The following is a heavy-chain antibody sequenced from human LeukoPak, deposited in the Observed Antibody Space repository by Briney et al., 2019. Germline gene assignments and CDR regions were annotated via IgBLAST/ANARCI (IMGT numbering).Heavy chain of an antibody. CDR1: GGSISNGDYS. D-gene: IGHD2-2*01. Sequence: PSETLSLTCTVSGGSISNGDYSWTWIRQPPGKGLEWIGYIYYSGNTYYNPSLKSRVTISVDTSKNQFSLKLSSVTAADTAVYYCARDKGSTSWDWFDPWGQGTLVTVSS. J-gene: IGHJ5*02. V-gene: IGHV4-61*08. CDR3: ARDKGSTSWDWFDP. CDR2: IYYSGNT.